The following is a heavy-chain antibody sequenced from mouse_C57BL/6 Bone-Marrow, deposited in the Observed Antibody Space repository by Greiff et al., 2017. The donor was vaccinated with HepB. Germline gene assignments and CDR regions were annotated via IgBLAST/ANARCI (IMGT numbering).Heavy chain of an antibody. CDR2: IDPENGDT. V-gene: IGHV14-4*01. CDR3: TTMYYGSSYGAY. CDR1: GFNIKDDY. J-gene: IGHJ3*01. Sequence: VQLQQSGAELVRPGASVKLSCTASGFNIKDDYMHWVKQRPEQGLEWIGWIDPENGDTEYASKFQGKATITADTSSNTAYLQLSSLTSEDTAVYYCTTMYYGSSYGAYWGQGTLVTVSA. D-gene: IGHD1-1*01.